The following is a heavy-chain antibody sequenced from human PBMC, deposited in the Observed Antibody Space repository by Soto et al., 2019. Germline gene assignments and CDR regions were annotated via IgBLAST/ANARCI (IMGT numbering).Heavy chain of an antibody. Sequence: GGSLRLSFAASGFTFSSYPMHWVRQAPGKGLEWVSITSYDGSNKYYADSVKGRFTIYRDNSKKTLYLQMNSLRAEDTAVYYCARWNVKHDSYGHXWGQGTLVPVSX. V-gene: IGHV3-30-3*01. D-gene: IGHD5-18*01. CDR3: ARWNVKHDSYGHX. CDR2: TSYDGSNK. J-gene: IGHJ4*02. CDR1: GFTFSSYP.